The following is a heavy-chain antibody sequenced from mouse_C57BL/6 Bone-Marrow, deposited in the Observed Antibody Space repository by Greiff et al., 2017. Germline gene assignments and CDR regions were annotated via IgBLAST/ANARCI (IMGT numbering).Heavy chain of an antibody. D-gene: IGHD1-1*02. CDR2: ISSGGDYI. V-gene: IGHV5-9-1*02. CDR3: TRSVWLLWYFDY. Sequence: EVKLVESGEGLVKPGGSLKLSCAASGFTFSSYAMSWVRQTPEKRLEWVAYISSGGDYIYYADTVKGRFTISRDNARNTLYLQMSSLKSEDTAMYYWTRSVWLLWYFDYWGQGTTLTVSS. J-gene: IGHJ2*01. CDR1: GFTFSSYA.